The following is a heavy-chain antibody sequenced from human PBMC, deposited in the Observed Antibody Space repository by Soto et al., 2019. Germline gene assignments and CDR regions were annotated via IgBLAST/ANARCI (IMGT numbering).Heavy chain of an antibody. CDR3: ATDGSYAQHV. Sequence: LRLSCAASGFTFSNTWMHWVRQAPGKGLVWVSHINSDGTTTTYADSVKGRFTISRDNAKNTVHLQMNSLRAEDTAVYYCATDGSYAQHVWGQGTTVTVSS. CDR2: INSDGTTT. V-gene: IGHV3-74*01. J-gene: IGHJ6*02. D-gene: IGHD2-2*01. CDR1: GFTFSNTW.